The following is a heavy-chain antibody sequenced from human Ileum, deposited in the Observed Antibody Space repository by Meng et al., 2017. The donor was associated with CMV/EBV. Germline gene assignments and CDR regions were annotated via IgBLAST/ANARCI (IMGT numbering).Heavy chain of an antibody. V-gene: IGHV1-2*02. CDR2: INPNSGGT. CDR1: GYTFTGYY. J-gene: IGHJ4*02. Sequence: QVRRVEVGAGVKKPGASVKVSCKASGYTFTGYYMHWVRQAPGQGLEWMGWINPNSGGTNYAQKFQGRVTMTRDTSISTAYMELSRLRSDDTAVYYCARGLWFGELGFDYWGQGTLVTVSS. D-gene: IGHD3-10*01. CDR3: ARGLWFGELGFDY.